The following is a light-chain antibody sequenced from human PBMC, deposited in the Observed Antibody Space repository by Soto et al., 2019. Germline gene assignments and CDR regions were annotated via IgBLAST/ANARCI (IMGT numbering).Light chain of an antibody. CDR1: QSVDNN. J-gene: IGKJ5*01. CDR3: QQYNDRPPIA. Sequence: EIVMTQCPVTLSASPGESATLSCRASQSVDNNVAWYQQKPGQAPRLLIVGSFARATGIPARFSGSGSGSEFTLTISGLQSEDFAVYYCQQYNDRPPIAFGQGTRLEIK. CDR2: GSF. V-gene: IGKV3-15*01.